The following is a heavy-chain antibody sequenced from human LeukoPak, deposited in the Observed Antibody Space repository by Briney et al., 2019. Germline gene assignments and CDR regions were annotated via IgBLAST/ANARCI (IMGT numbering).Heavy chain of an antibody. CDR3: ARGGKQWLVLPRAFDI. D-gene: IGHD6-19*01. V-gene: IGHV4-34*01. J-gene: IGHJ3*02. Sequence: SETLSLTCAVSGGSFSGYYWSWIRQPPGKGLEWIGEINHSGSTNYNPSLKSRVTISVDTSKNQFSLKLSSVTAADTAVYYCARGGKQWLVLPRAFDIWGQGTMVTVSS. CDR1: GGSFSGYY. CDR2: INHSGST.